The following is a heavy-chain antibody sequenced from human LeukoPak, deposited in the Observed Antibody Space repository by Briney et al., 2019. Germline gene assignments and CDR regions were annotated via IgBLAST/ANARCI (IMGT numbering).Heavy chain of an antibody. CDR1: GSSVSSNRYY. Sequence: SETLSLTCAVSGSSVSSNRYYWGWIRKPPGKALEWIGSVYYSGSTFYNPSLKSRVTIAVDTSKNQFSLKLSSVTAADTAVYYCASHRSRIAAAGIVDSWGRGTLVTVSS. CDR3: ASHRSRIAAAGIVDS. J-gene: IGHJ4*02. D-gene: IGHD6-13*01. V-gene: IGHV4-39*01. CDR2: VYYSGST.